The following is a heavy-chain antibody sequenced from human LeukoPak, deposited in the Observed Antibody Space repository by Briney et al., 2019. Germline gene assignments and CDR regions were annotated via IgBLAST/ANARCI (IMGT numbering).Heavy chain of an antibody. Sequence: SETLSLTCAVYGGSFSGYYWSWIRQPPGKGLEWIGEINHSGSTNYNPSLKSRVTISVDTSKNQFSLKLSSVTAADTAVYYCARGIVATTPYDYWGQGTLVTVSS. CDR2: INHSGST. CDR3: ARGIVATTPYDY. J-gene: IGHJ4*02. D-gene: IGHD5-12*01. V-gene: IGHV4-34*01. CDR1: GGSFSGYY.